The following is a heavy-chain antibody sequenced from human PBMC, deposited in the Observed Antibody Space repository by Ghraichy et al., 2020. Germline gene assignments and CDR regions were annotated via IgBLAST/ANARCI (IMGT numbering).Heavy chain of an antibody. J-gene: IGHJ6*02. V-gene: IGHV1-69*13. CDR1: GGTFSSYA. D-gene: IGHD2-15*01. CDR2: IIPIFGTA. Sequence: SVKVSCKASGGTFSSYAISWVRQAPGQGLEWMGGIIPIFGTANYAQKFQGRVTITADESTSTAYMELSSLRSEDTAVYYCARDERGIVVVVAATPLYYYYYGMDVWGQGTTVTVSS. CDR3: ARDERGIVVVVAATPLYYYYYGMDV.